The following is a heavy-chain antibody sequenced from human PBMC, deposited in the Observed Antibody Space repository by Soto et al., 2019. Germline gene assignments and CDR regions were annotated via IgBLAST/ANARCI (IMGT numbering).Heavy chain of an antibody. J-gene: IGHJ6*02. Sequence: QVQLVQSGAEVKKPGSSAKVSCKASGGTFNTFAFTWVRQAPGQGFEWMGGVIPLFNTPDYAQKFQGRVTINADESTSTVYLELSGLSSDDTAVYFCGLASKWELLGYFYGMDVWGQGTTVIVSS. CDR2: VIPLFNTP. CDR1: GGTFNTFA. V-gene: IGHV1-69*01. D-gene: IGHD1-26*01. CDR3: GLASKWELLGYFYGMDV.